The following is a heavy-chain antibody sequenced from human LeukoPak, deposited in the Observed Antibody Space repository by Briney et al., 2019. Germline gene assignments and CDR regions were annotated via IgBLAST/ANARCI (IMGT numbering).Heavy chain of an antibody. CDR1: GYTFTNYD. CDR2: MNPNSGNT. V-gene: IGHV1-8*01. J-gene: IGHJ4*02. CDR3: AREDSGSYYSFDY. Sequence: GASVKVSCKASGYTFTNYDVNWVRQATGQGLEWMGWMNPNSGNTGYAQKFQGRVTMTTDTSTSTAYMELRSLRSDDTAVYYCAREDSGSYYSFDYWGQGTLDTVSS. D-gene: IGHD1-26*01.